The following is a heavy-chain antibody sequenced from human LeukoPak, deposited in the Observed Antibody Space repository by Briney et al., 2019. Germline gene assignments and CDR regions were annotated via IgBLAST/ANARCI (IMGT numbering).Heavy chain of an antibody. V-gene: IGHV1-46*01. CDR2: INPSGGST. CDR1: GYTFTSYY. J-gene: IGHJ4*02. Sequence: ASVKVSCKASGYTFTSYYMHWVRQAPGQGLEWMGIINPSGGSTSYAQKFRGRVTMTRDTSTSTVYMELSSLRSEDTAVYYCASTVSTGIAVAGTRGLNYWGQGTLVTVSS. CDR3: ASTVSTGIAVAGTRGLNY. D-gene: IGHD6-19*01.